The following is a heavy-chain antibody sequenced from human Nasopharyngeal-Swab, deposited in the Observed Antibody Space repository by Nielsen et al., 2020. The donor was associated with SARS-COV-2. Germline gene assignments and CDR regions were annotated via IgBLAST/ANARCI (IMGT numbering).Heavy chain of an antibody. CDR3: ARVGPPGAFDI. D-gene: IGHD3/OR15-3a*01. J-gene: IGHJ3*02. CDR1: GGSFSGYY. CDR2: INHSGST. V-gene: IGHV4-34*01. Sequence: SETLSLTCAVYGGSFSGYYWSWIRQPPGKGLEWIGEINHSGSTNYNPSLKSRVTISVDTSKNQFSLKLSSVTAADTAVYYCARVGPPGAFDIWGQGTMVTVSS.